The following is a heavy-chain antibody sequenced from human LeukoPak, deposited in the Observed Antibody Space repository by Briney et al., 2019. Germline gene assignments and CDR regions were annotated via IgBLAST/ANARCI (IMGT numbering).Heavy chain of an antibody. CDR3: ARDPLYTNSPPSYFDY. V-gene: IGHV3-30-3*01. J-gene: IGHJ4*02. Sequence: PGGSLRLSCAASGFTFSSYAMNWARQAPGKGLEWVAIISYDGTNKDYADSVKGRFTISRDNSRNTLYLQMNSLRAEDTAVYYCARDPLYTNSPPSYFDYWGQGTLVTVSS. CDR2: ISYDGTNK. CDR1: GFTFSSYA. D-gene: IGHD2-2*02.